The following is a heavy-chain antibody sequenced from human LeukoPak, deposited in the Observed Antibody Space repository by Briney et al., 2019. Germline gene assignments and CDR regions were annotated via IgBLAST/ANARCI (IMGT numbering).Heavy chain of an antibody. V-gene: IGHV7-4-1*02. D-gene: IGHD3-10*01. Sequence: GASVKVSCKASGYTFTSYAMNWVRQAPGQGLEWMGWINTNTGNPTYAQGFTGRFVFSLDTSVSTAYLQISSLKAEDTAVYYCARGQNYYGSGSYYNVWGPVDYWGQGTLVTVSS. CDR2: INTNTGNP. CDR3: ARGQNYYGSGSYYNVWGPVDY. J-gene: IGHJ4*02. CDR1: GYTFTSYA.